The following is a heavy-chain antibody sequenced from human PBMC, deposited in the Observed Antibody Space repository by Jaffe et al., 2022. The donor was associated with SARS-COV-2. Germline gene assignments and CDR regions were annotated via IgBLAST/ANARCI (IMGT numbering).Heavy chain of an antibody. CDR1: GISLSGYY. CDR2: ISSSGRVV. D-gene: IGHD4-17*01. Sequence: QLQLVESGGDLVKPGGSLRLSCAASGISLSGYYMSWIRQAPGKGLEWVSFISSSGRVVNYADSVKGRFTVSRDNAKNSLFLQMNSLRAEDTAVYYCARDLTYGDYGRGDLLNIWGPGTMVTVSS. CDR3: ARDLTYGDYGRGDLLNI. V-gene: IGHV3-11*01. J-gene: IGHJ3*02.